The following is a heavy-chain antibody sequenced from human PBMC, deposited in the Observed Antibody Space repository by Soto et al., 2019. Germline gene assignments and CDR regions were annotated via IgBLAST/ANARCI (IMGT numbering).Heavy chain of an antibody. Sequence: EVQLVESGGGLVQPGGSLRLSCAASGFTFSSYSMNWVRQAPGKGLEWVSYISSSSSTIYYADSVKGRFTISRDNAKNSLYLQMNSLRDEDTAVYYCASDRVPTYYDILTGYTGGFDYWGQGTLVTVSS. CDR2: ISSSSSTI. J-gene: IGHJ4*02. D-gene: IGHD3-9*01. CDR1: GFTFSSYS. V-gene: IGHV3-48*02. CDR3: ASDRVPTYYDILTGYTGGFDY.